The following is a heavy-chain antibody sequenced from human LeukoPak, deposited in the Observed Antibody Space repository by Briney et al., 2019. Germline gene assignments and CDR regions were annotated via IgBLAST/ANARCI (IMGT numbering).Heavy chain of an antibody. CDR3: ARDYYDKRIYYYYGMDV. CDR2: IIPIFGIA. J-gene: IGHJ6*02. D-gene: IGHD3-22*01. V-gene: IGHV1-69*04. CDR1: GGTFSSYA. Sequence: SVKVSCKASGGTFSSYAISWVRQAPGQGLEWMGRIIPIFGIANYARKFQGRVTITADKSTSTAYMELSSLRSEDTAVYYCARDYYDKRIYYYYGMDVWGQGTTVTVSS.